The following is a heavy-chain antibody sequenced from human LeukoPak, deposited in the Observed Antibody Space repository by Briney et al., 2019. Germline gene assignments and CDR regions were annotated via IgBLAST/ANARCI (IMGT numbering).Heavy chain of an antibody. J-gene: IGHJ6*03. V-gene: IGHV3-23*01. CDR1: GFTFSSYA. Sequence: GGSLRLSCAASGFTFSSYAMSWVRQAPAKGLEWVSSISSSGDSTYYADSVKGRFTISRDNSKNTLYLQMNSLRAEDTAVYYCAKDDYYYMDVWGKGTTVTVSS. CDR3: AKDDYYYMDV. CDR2: ISSSGDST.